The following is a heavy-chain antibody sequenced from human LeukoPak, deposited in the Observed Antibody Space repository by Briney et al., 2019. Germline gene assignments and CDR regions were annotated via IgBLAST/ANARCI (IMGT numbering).Heavy chain of an antibody. D-gene: IGHD3-16*01. CDR3: ARGEKVLDYFGY. CDR1: GGSISSRSYY. CDR2: TSDSGST. J-gene: IGHJ4*02. V-gene: IGHV4-39*01. Sequence: SETLSLTCTVSGGSISSRSYYWGWIRQPPGKGLEWIGKTSDSGSTYYSPSLRSRVTISIDMSKNQFSLKLSSVTATDTAVYYCARGEKVLDYFGYWGQGTLVTVSS.